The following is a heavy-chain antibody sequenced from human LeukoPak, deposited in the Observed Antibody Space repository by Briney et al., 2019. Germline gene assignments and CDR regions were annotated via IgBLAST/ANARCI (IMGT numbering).Heavy chain of an antibody. J-gene: IGHJ2*01. V-gene: IGHV4-59*01. CDR2: IYYSGST. D-gene: IGHD6-13*01. Sequence: SETLSLTCTVSGGSISSYYWSWIRQPPGKGLEWIGYIYYSGSTNYNPSLKSRVTISVDTSKNQFSLKLSSVTAADTAVYYCASRYSSSWYGVYWYFDLWGRGTLVTVSS. CDR3: ASRYSSSWYGVYWYFDL. CDR1: GGSISSYY.